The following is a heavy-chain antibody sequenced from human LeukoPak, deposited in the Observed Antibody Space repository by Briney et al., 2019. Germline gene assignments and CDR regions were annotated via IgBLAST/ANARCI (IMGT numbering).Heavy chain of an antibody. Sequence: PGGSLRLSCAASGFTFRNYWMSWVRQAPGKGLEWVANIKHDGSEKYYVDSVKDRFTISRDNAKSSLYLQMNSLRAEDTAVYYCASGWDLSNFDYWGQGTLVTVSS. CDR2: IKHDGSEK. CDR3: ASGWDLSNFDY. J-gene: IGHJ4*02. D-gene: IGHD1-26*01. V-gene: IGHV3-7*01. CDR1: GFTFRNYW.